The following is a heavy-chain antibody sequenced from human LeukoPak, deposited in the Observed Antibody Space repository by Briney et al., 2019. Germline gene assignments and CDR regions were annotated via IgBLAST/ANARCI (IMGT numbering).Heavy chain of an antibody. CDR1: GGSISSGSYY. V-gene: IGHV4-61*02. D-gene: IGHD3/OR15-3a*01. Sequence: PSQTLSLTCTVSGGSISSGSYYWSWIRQPAGKGLEWIGRFYTSGSTNYNPSLKSRFTISVDTFKHQFFLKLSSVTAADTALYYCARDLPEDSSFDYWGHGTLVTVSS. CDR3: ARDLPEDSSFDY. CDR2: FYTSGST. J-gene: IGHJ4*01.